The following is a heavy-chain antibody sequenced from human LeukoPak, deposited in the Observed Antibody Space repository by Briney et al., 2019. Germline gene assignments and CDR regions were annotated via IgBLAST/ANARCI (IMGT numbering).Heavy chain of an antibody. D-gene: IGHD3-10*01. J-gene: IGHJ4*02. V-gene: IGHV2-5*01. CDR3: AHRTITMVRGVLIPFDY. CDR1: GFSLSTSGVG. CDR2: IYWNDDK. Sequence: ESGPTLVKPTQTLTLTCTFSGFSLSTSGVGVGWIRQPPGKALEWLALIYWNDDKRYSPSLKSRLTITKDTSKNQVVLTMTNMDPVDTATYYCAHRTITMVRGVLIPFDYWGQGTLVTVSS.